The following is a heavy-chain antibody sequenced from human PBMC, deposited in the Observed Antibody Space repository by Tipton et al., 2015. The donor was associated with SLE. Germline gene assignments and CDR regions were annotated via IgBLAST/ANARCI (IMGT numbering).Heavy chain of an antibody. CDR2: ISAYNGNT. CDR3: ARVHRGLDYGDYEYY. Sequence: QLVQSGAEVKKPGASVKVSCKASGYTFTGYYMHWVRQAPGQGLEWMGWISAYNGNTNYAQKLQGRVTMTTDTSTSTAYMELRSLRSDDTAVYYCARVHRGLDYGDYEYYWGQGTLDTVSS. D-gene: IGHD4-17*01. V-gene: IGHV1-18*04. CDR1: GYTFTGYY. J-gene: IGHJ4*02.